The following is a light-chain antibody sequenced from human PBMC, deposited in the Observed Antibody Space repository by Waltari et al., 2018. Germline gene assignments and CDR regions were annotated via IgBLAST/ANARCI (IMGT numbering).Light chain of an antibody. V-gene: IGLV4-69*01. CDR2: VNSEGSH. CDR3: ETGGHGTWV. CDR1: SGHSRNV. J-gene: IGLJ3*02. Sequence: QLVLTQSPSASASLGASLKLTCTLRSGHSRNVIASLHKQPEKGPRYLMTVNSEGSHSKGDDTPDRFSGSSSGAERYLTISNLQPEDEADYYCETGGHGTWVFGGGTKVTVL.